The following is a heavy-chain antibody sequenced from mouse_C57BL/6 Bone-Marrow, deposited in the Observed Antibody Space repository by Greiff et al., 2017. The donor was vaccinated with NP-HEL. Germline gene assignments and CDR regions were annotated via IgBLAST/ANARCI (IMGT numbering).Heavy chain of an antibody. D-gene: IGHD1-1*01. CDR3: TTSPTVVASP. V-gene: IGHV14-4*01. CDR2: IDPENGDT. Sequence: VQLKESGAELVRPGASVKLSCTASGFNIKDDYMHWVKQRPEQGLEWIGWIDPENGDTEYASKFQGKATITADTSSNTAYLQLSSLTSEDTAVYYCTTSPTVVASPWGQGTLVTVSA. J-gene: IGHJ3*01. CDR1: GFNIKDDY.